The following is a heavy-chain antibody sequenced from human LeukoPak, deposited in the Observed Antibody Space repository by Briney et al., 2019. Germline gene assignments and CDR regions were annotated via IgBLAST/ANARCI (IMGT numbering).Heavy chain of an antibody. D-gene: IGHD4-17*01. CDR2: IYHSGST. J-gene: IGHJ4*02. CDR3: ARVMGDYGDSVFDY. V-gene: IGHV4-4*02. Sequence: PSETLSLTCAVSGGSISSSNWWSWVRQPPGKGLEWIGEIYHSGSTNYNTSLKSRVTISVDKSKNQFSLKLSSVTAADTAVYYCARVMGDYGDSVFDYWGQGTLVTVSS. CDR1: GGSISSSNW.